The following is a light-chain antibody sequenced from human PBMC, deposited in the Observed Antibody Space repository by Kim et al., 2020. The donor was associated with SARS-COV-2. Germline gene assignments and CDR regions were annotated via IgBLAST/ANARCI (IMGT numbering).Light chain of an antibody. V-gene: IGLV3-9*01. CDR2: RDS. J-gene: IGLJ1*01. Sequence: SVAAGATARIPCEGYNIGRFNGLWYQQKPGQPPVLVFYRDSNRPYGIPARFAGSNPGNTAPLPISRALAGDEADYYCKVWDSSVYVFGTGTKVTVL. CDR1: NIGRFN. CDR3: KVWDSSVYV.